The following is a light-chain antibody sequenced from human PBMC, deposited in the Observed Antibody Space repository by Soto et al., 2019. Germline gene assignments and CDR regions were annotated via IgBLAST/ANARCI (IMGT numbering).Light chain of an antibody. CDR1: SSNIGAGYD. J-gene: IGLJ1*01. CDR2: GNN. CDR3: QSYDNSLSGYV. V-gene: IGLV1-40*01. Sequence: QSVLTQPPSVSGAPGQRVTISCTGSSSNIGAGYDVHWYQHLPGTAPKLLIHGNNNRPSGVPDRFSGSKSGTSASLAITGLQAEDEADYYCQSYDNSLSGYVFGTGTKLTVL.